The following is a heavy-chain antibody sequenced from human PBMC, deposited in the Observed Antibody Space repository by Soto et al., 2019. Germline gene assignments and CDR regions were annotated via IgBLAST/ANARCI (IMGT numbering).Heavy chain of an antibody. D-gene: IGHD6-13*01. J-gene: IGHJ6*02. CDR2: VNNDGTDT. CDR1: GFTFSNYW. Sequence: EVQLVESGGGLVQPGGSLRLSCAASGFTFSNYWMYWVRQAPGKGLVWVSRVNNDGTDTTHADSVKGRFTISRDNAENTLYLQMNSRRAEYTAVYYCARGGLQHALDVWGQGSTVTVSS. V-gene: IGHV3-74*03. CDR3: ARGGLQHALDV.